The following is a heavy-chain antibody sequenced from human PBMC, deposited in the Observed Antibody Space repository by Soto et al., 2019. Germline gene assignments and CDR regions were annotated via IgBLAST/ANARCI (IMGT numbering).Heavy chain of an antibody. CDR2: IWSDGSSK. V-gene: IGHV3-33*01. Sequence: QVQLVESGGGVVQPGKSLTLSCAASGIPFSASGMHWVRQAPGKGLERVAMIWSDGSSKYYADSVKGRFTIYRYNSKNTLFLQIDSLRVEDTTIYHCARDRGVRDLDHRGQGTLVTVSS. CDR1: GIPFSASG. D-gene: IGHD6-13*01. CDR3: ARDRGVRDLDH. J-gene: IGHJ4*02.